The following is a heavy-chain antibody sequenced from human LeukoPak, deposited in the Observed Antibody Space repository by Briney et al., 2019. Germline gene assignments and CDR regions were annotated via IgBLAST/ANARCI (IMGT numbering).Heavy chain of an antibody. CDR1: GYTFTSYA. CDR2: INTNTGNP. Sequence: ASVKVSCKASGYTFTSYAMNWVRQAPGQGLEWMGWINTNTGNPTYAQGFTGRFVFSLDTSVSTAYLQISSLKAEDTAVYYCARDIVVVPAAGGYYDMDVWGQGTTVTVSS. D-gene: IGHD2-2*01. J-gene: IGHJ6*02. CDR3: ARDIVVVPAAGGYYDMDV. V-gene: IGHV7-4-1*02.